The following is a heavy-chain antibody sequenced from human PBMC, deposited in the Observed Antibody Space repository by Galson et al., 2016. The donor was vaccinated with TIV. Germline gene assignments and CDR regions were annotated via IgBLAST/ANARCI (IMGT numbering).Heavy chain of an antibody. Sequence: SLRLSCAASGFTFSSLSMHWVSQAPGTGLEWVSSISNTGSFKHYPSSLKGQFTISDDNAKNSVFLQLNSLRAEDTAVYYCARDHPQGWGVDGWGQGTLVTVSP. D-gene: IGHD3-16*01. J-gene: IGHJ4*02. V-gene: IGHV3-21*01. CDR2: ISNTGSFK. CDR3: ARDHPQGWGVDG. CDR1: GFTFSSLS.